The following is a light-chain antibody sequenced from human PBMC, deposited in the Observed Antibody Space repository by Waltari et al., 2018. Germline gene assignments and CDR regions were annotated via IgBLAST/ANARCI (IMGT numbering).Light chain of an antibody. CDR3: QSYDSSLSGSV. Sequence: QSVLTQPPSVSGAPGPRVTISCTGSSSSIGAGSDVNWYQQLPGTAPKLLIYGINNRPSGVPDRFSGSKSGTSASLAITGLQAEDEADYYCQSYDSSLSGSVFGGGTILTVL. CDR1: SSSIGAGSD. V-gene: IGLV1-40*01. CDR2: GIN. J-gene: IGLJ2*01.